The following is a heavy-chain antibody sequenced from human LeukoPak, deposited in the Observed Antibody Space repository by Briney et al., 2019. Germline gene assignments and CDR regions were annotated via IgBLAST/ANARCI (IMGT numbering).Heavy chain of an antibody. J-gene: IGHJ4*02. CDR1: GITFSSHS. CDR3: ARDSCINGVCYVHY. D-gene: IGHD2-8*01. CDR2: ICVRSIYI. Sequence: GGSLRLSCAASGITFSSHSMNWVRQAPGEGLECVSSICVRSIYIYYGDSLKGRFPISRDNAKNSLYLQMNTLRAENTAVYYCARDSCINGVCYVHYWAREPWSPSPQ. V-gene: IGHV3-21*01.